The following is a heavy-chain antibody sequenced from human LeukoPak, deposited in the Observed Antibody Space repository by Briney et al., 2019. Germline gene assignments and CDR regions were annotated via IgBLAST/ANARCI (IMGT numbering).Heavy chain of an antibody. CDR3: ARNPRRKYFDY. CDR2: IYYSGTT. V-gene: IGHV4-59*01. CDR1: GGSINSYY. J-gene: IGHJ4*02. Sequence: PSETLSLTCTVSGGSINSYYWSWVRQPPGKALEWIGYIYYSGTTNYNPSLKSRVTISVDTSKNQFSLNLTSVTAADTAVYYCARNPRRKYFDYWGQGTLVTVSS.